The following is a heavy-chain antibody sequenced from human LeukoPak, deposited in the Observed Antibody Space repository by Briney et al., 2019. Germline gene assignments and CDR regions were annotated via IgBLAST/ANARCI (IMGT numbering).Heavy chain of an antibody. CDR1: GGSISSYY. V-gene: IGHV4-59*01. J-gene: IGHJ4*02. Sequence: SETLSLTCTVSGGSISSYYWSWIRQPPGKGLEWIGYIYYSGSTSYNPSLKSRVTISVDTSKNQFTLKLSSVTAADTAVYYCARPLTGTTLIFDYWGQGTLVTVSS. CDR3: ARPLTGTTLIFDY. D-gene: IGHD1-7*01. CDR2: IYYSGST.